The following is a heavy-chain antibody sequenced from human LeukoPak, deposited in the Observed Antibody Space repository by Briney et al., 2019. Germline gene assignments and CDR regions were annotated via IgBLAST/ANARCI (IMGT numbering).Heavy chain of an antibody. CDR1: GGSFSGYY. D-gene: IGHD3-10*01. CDR2: INHSGST. V-gene: IGHV4-34*01. J-gene: IGHJ4*02. Sequence: PSETLSLTCAVYGGSFSGYYWSWIRQPPGKGLEWIGEINHSGSTNYNPSLKSRVTISVDTSKNQFSLTLSSVTAADTAVYYCASGIWFGESSFDYWGQGTLVTVSS. CDR3: ASGIWFGESSFDY.